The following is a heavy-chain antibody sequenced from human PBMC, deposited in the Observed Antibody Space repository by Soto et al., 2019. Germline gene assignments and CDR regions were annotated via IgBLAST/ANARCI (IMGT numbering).Heavy chain of an antibody. CDR2: IYYSGST. CDR3: ARRPSGCSGGSCYSEYYGMDV. Sequence: TSETLSLTCTVSGGSISSSSYYWGWIRQPPGKGLEWIGSIYYSGSTYYNPSLKSRVTISVDTSKNQFSLKLSSVTAADTAVYYCARRPSGCSGGSCYSEYYGMDVWGQGNPGHRLL. D-gene: IGHD2-15*01. J-gene: IGHJ6*02. V-gene: IGHV4-39*01. CDR1: GGSISSSSYY.